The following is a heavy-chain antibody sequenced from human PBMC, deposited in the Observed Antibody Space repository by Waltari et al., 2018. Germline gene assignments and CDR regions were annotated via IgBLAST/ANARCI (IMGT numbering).Heavy chain of an antibody. V-gene: IGHV4-38-2*02. CDR2: INFSGKK. CDR1: GTSVRSGFY. Sequence: QVQVQESGPGLVKPSETLSLSCLVSGTSVRSGFYWGWIRQSPEKGLEWIGSINFSGKKFYSPSLRGLVTLSVDTSKNEVSLSLTSVTAADSAIYFCARGTDYDSSGYYYKHFDPWGQGTHVTVSS. D-gene: IGHD3-22*01. CDR3: ARGTDYDSSGYYYKHFDP. J-gene: IGHJ5*02.